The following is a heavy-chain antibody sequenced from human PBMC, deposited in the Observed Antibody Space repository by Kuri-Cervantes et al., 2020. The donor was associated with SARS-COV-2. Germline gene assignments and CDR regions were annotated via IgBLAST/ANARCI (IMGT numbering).Heavy chain of an antibody. J-gene: IGHJ3*02. V-gene: IGHV4-59*02. CDR1: GASVSSYS. CDR2: IYYSGST. D-gene: IGHD3-10*01. Sequence: SETLSLTCTVSGASVSSYSWSWIRQPPGKGLEWIGYIYYSGSTNYNPSLKSRVTISVDTSKNQFSLKLSSVTAADAAVYYCARGAPARTFITMVRGVSAFDIWGQGTMVTVSS. CDR3: ARGAPARTFITMVRGVSAFDI.